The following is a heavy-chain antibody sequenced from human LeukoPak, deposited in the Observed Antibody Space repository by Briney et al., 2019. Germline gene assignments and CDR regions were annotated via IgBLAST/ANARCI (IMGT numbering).Heavy chain of an antibody. CDR1: GGSISSYY. CDR3: GRGRSSGSEDF. J-gene: IGHJ4*02. V-gene: IGHV4-59*01. D-gene: IGHD6-19*01. Sequence: SETLSLTCTVSGGSISSYYWSWIRQPPGKGLEWIGYIHYSGSTNYNPSLQSRVTISVDTSKNQFSLNLSSVTAADTAVYYCGRGRSSGSEDFWGQGTLVTVSS. CDR2: IHYSGST.